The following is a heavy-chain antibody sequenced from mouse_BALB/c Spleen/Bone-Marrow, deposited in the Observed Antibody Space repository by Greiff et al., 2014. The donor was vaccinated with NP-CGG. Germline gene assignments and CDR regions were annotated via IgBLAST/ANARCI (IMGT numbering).Heavy chain of an antibody. J-gene: IGHJ1*01. CDR2: IWAGGST. CDR1: GFSLTSYG. D-gene: IGHD2-3*01. V-gene: IGHV2-9*02. Sequence: VQRVESGPGLVAPSQSLSITCTVSGFSLTSYGVHWVRQPPRKGQEWLGVIWAGGSTNYNSALMSRLSISKDNSKSQVFLKMNSLQTDDTAMYYCARVYLWYFDVWGAGTTVTVSS. CDR3: ARVYLWYFDV.